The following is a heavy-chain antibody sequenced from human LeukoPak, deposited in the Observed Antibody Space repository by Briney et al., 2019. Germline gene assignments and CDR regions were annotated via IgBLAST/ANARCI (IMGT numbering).Heavy chain of an antibody. J-gene: IGHJ4*02. Sequence: SETLSLTCTVSGGSISSYYWSWIRQPPGKGLEWIGYIYYSGSTNYNPSLKSRVTISVDTAKNQFSLKLSSVTAAETAVYYCARYFGGYFDHWGQGTLVTVSS. CDR1: GGSISSYY. D-gene: IGHD3-16*01. CDR3: ARYFGGYFDH. V-gene: IGHV4-59*08. CDR2: IYYSGST.